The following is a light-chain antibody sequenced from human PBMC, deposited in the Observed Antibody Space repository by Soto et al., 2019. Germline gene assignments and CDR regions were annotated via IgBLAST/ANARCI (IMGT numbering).Light chain of an antibody. V-gene: IGKV3-15*01. Sequence: ETVMTQSPATLSVSPGGRATLSCRASQSVSGNLAWYQQKPGQAPRLLIYRASTRATGIPARFSGSGSGTDFTLTISRLEPEDFAVYYCQQYGSSPPITFGQGTRLENK. J-gene: IGKJ5*01. CDR2: RAS. CDR3: QQYGSSPPIT. CDR1: QSVSGN.